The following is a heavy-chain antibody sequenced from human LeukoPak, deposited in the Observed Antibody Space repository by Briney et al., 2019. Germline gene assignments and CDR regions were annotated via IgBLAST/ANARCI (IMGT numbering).Heavy chain of an antibody. Sequence: SETLSLTCTVSGYSISSGFYWGWIRQPPGKGLEWIGSIYSSGSAFYNPSLRSRVTMSADTSKNQVSLKLRSVTAADTAVYYCARGDSGWYLGLGFDYWGQGTLVTVSS. D-gene: IGHD6-19*01. CDR2: IYSSGSA. J-gene: IGHJ4*02. CDR1: GYSISSGFY. CDR3: ARGDSGWYLGLGFDY. V-gene: IGHV4-38-2*02.